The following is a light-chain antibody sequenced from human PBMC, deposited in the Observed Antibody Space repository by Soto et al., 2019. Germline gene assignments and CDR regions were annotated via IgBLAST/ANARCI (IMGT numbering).Light chain of an antibody. CDR3: QQSYSTPVT. Sequence: DIQMTQSPSSLSASVGDRVTITCRASQGISTYLNWYLQKPGKAPKLLIYAASSLQSGVPSRLSGSGSETDFTLTISSLQPEDFATYYCQQSYSTPVTFGPGTKVDIK. V-gene: IGKV1-39*01. CDR2: AAS. J-gene: IGKJ3*01. CDR1: QGISTY.